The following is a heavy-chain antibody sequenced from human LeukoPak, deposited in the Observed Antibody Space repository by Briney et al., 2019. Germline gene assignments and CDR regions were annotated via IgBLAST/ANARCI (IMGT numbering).Heavy chain of an antibody. J-gene: IGHJ4*02. D-gene: IGHD6-19*01. CDR1: GFTFRNYW. V-gene: IGHV3-7*03. CDR2: IKQDGSEK. CDR3: ARPTYSSGWYYFDY. Sequence: GGSLRLSCAASGFTFRNYWMSWVRQAPGKGLEWVANIKQDGSEKYYVDSVKGRFTISRDNAKNSLYLQMNSLRAEDTAVYYCARPTYSSGWYYFDYWGQGTLVTVSS.